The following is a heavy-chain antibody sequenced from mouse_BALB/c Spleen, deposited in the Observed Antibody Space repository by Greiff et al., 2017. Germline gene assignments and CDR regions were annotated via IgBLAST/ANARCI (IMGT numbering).Heavy chain of an antibody. CDR3: ARNYDRYDGWYFDV. D-gene: IGHD2-14*01. J-gene: IGHJ1*01. CDR1: GFSLTSYG. V-gene: IGHV2-2*02. Sequence: VHLVESGPGLVQPSQSLSITCTVSGFSLTSYGVHWVRQSPGKGLEWLGVIWSGGSTDYNAAFISRLSISKDNSKSQVFFKMNSLQANDTAIYYCARNYDRYDGWYFDVWGAGTTVTVSS. CDR2: IWSGGST.